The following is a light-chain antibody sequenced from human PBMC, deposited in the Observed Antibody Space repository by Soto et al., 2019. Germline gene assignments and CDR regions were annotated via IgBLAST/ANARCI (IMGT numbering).Light chain of an antibody. CDR2: AAS. J-gene: IGKJ1*01. Sequence: DIQMTQSPSSLSASVGDRVTITCRASQGISNYLAWYQQKPGKVPKLLIYAASTLHPGVPSRSSGSGSGTDFTLTISSLQPEDVATYYCQKYNSAPRTFGQGTKVEIK. CDR1: QGISNY. CDR3: QKYNSAPRT. V-gene: IGKV1-27*01.